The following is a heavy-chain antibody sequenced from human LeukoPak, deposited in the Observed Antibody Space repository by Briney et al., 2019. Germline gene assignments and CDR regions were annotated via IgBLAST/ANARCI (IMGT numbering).Heavy chain of an antibody. V-gene: IGHV3-30*02. CDR3: ARGKTTVVTGYYYYYYMDV. CDR2: IRYDGSNK. CDR1: GFTFSSYG. Sequence: GGSLRLSCAASGFTFSSYGMHWVRQAPGKGLEWVAFIRYDGSNKYYADSVKGRFTISRDNSKNTLYLQMNSLRAEDTAVYYCARGKTTVVTGYYYYYYMDVWGKGTTVTISS. D-gene: IGHD4-23*01. J-gene: IGHJ6*03.